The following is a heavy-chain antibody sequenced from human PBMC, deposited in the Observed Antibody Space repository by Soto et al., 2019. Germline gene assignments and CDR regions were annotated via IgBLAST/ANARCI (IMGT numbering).Heavy chain of an antibody. CDR2: IYYSGST. V-gene: IGHV4-39*01. CDR3: ASSPYYYGSGSYSFDY. CDR1: GDSISSSSYY. D-gene: IGHD3-10*01. Sequence: SETLSLTCTVSGDSISSSSYYWCWIRKPPGKGLEWIGSIYYSGSTYYNPSLKSRVTISVDTSKNQFSLKLSSVTAADTAVYYCASSPYYYGSGSYSFDYWGQGTLVNVSS. J-gene: IGHJ4*02.